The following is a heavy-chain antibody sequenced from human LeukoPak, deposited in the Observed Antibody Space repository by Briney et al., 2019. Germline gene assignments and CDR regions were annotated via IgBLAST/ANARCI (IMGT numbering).Heavy chain of an antibody. Sequence: ASVKVSCKASGYIFINYGINWVRQAPGQGLEWMGWISPYNGNTNYAQKLQGRVTMTTDTSTSTAYMELRSLTSDDTAVYYCATHGTYCGGDCYCYFWGHGTLITVSS. CDR2: ISPYNGNT. CDR1: GYIFINYG. V-gene: IGHV1-18*01. CDR3: ATHGTYCGGDCYCYF. D-gene: IGHD2-21*01. J-gene: IGHJ4*01.